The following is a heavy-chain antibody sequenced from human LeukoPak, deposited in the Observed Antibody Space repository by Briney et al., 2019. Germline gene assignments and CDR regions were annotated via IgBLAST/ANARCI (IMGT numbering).Heavy chain of an antibody. D-gene: IGHD5-18*01. J-gene: IGHJ4*02. CDR1: GYTFTNYG. Sequence: ASVKVSCKASGYTFTNYGITWVRQAPGQGLEWMGWISAYNANTNYAQKFQGRVTMTTDTSTSTAYMELRSLRSDDTAVYYCARDVDTATDQINDYWGQGTLVTVSS. CDR3: ARDVDTATDQINDY. V-gene: IGHV1-18*04. CDR2: ISAYNANT.